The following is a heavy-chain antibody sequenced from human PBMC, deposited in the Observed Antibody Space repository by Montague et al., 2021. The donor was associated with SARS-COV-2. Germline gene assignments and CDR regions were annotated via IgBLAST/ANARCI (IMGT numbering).Heavy chain of an antibody. D-gene: IGHD3-16*01. CDR1: GGSITSDNW. CDR3: ALPLGGARFDP. Sequence: SETLSLTCAVSGGSITSDNWWTWVRQPPGKGLEWIREIYHSGTTXXNPXRQSRLTIAIDKSRNHLSLNLTSVTAADTAIYYCALPLGGARFDPWGQGILVTVSS. V-gene: IGHV4-4*02. CDR2: IYHSGTT. J-gene: IGHJ5*02.